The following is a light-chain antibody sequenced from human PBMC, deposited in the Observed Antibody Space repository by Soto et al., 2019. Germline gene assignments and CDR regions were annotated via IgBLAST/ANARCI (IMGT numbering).Light chain of an antibody. CDR3: CSYAGSTTFYV. CDR2: EVT. J-gene: IGLJ1*01. CDR1: SSDIGNYNL. Sequence: QSALTQPASVSGSPGQSITISCTGSSSDIGNYNLVSWYQQHPGKAPKLRIYEVTKRPSGVSNRFSGSKSGNTASLSISGLQAEDEADYYCCSYAGSTTFYVFGTGTKVTVL. V-gene: IGLV2-23*02.